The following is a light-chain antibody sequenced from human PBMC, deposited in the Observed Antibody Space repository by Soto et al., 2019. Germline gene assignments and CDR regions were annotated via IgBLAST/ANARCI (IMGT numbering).Light chain of an antibody. CDR3: CSYADRFV. CDR2: DVN. V-gene: IGLV2-11*01. CDR1: SSDVGSYNF. Sequence: QSALTQPRSVSGSPGQSVTISCTGTSSDVGSYNFDSWYQHHPGKAPRLMIYDVNKRPSGVPDRFSGSKSGNTASLTISGLQAEDEADYYCCSYADRFVFGTGIKLTVL. J-gene: IGLJ1*01.